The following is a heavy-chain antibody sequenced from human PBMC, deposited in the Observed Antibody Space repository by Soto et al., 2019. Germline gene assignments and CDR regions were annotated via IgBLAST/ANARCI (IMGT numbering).Heavy chain of an antibody. CDR1: GDSVSSHSAA. D-gene: IGHD2-15*01. Sequence: PSQTLSLTCVISGDSVSSHSAAWNWIRQSPSRGLEWLGRTYYRSKWYNDYAVSVKSRITINPDTSKNQFSLQLNSVTPEDTAVYYCARDDHCSGGSCYNLADYWGQGTLVTVSS. V-gene: IGHV6-1*01. CDR2: TYYRSKWYN. CDR3: ARDDHCSGGSCYNLADY. J-gene: IGHJ4*02.